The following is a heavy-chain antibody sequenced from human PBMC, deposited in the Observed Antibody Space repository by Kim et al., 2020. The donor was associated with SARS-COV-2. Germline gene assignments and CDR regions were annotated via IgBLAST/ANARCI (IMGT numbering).Heavy chain of an antibody. CDR2: INPSSGCT. CDR1: GYTFTNYY. D-gene: IGHD3-22*01. CDR3: SRSYDSSCSVDGYFDY. V-gene: IGHV1-46*01. J-gene: IGHJ4*02. Sequence: ASVKVSCKASGYTFTNYYMHWVRQAPGQGLEWMGIINPSSGCTKYENKFQGRVTVTRDTSTRTVYMELRSLRSEATAVYYCSRSYDSSCSVDGYFDYWVQ.